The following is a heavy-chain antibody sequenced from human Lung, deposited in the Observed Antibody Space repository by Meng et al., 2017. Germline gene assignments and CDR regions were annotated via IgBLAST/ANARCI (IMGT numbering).Heavy chain of an antibody. Sequence: QESGPGLVKPSAPLSLTCDVSGGSISGSFWTWIRQPAGKGLDWIGRVYSSGSANYNPSLKSRVTMSVDRSKNQFSLQLTSVTAADTAVYYCARGVGSLDFWGQGALVTVSS. J-gene: IGHJ4*02. CDR1: GGSISGSF. V-gene: IGHV4-4*07. CDR2: VYSSGSA. CDR3: ARGVGSLDF. D-gene: IGHD5/OR15-5a*01.